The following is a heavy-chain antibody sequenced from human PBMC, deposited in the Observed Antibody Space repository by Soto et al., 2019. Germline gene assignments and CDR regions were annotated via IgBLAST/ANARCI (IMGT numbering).Heavy chain of an antibody. V-gene: IGHV2-5*01. D-gene: IGHD3-10*01. Sequence: SGPTLVNPTQTLTLTCTFSGFSLSTSGVGVGWIRQPPGKALEWLALIYWNDDKRYSPSLKSRLTITKDTSKNQVVLTMTNMDPVDTATYYCAHGHPLLWSTNWFDPWGQGTLVTVSS. CDR3: AHGHPLLWSTNWFDP. J-gene: IGHJ5*02. CDR1: GFSLSTSGVG. CDR2: IYWNDDK.